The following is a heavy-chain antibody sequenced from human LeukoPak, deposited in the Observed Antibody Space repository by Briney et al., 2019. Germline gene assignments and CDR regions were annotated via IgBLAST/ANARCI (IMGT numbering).Heavy chain of an antibody. V-gene: IGHV3-7*01. Sequence: GGSLRLSCAASGFTFSTYWRSWVRQAPGKGLEWVANIKEDGSEKYYVDSVKGRFTISRDNAKNSLYLQMNSLRAEDTAVYYCARDLRCSSTSCYTEGWFDPWGQGTLVTVSS. CDR1: GFTFSTYW. CDR3: ARDLRCSSTSCYTEGWFDP. J-gene: IGHJ5*02. CDR2: IKEDGSEK. D-gene: IGHD2-2*02.